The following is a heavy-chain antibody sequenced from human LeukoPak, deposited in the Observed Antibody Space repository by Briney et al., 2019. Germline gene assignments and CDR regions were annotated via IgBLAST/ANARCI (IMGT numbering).Heavy chain of an antibody. J-gene: IGHJ6*04. V-gene: IGHV1-69*13. CDR1: GGTFSSYA. CDR2: IIPIFGAA. CDR3: ARNAVPDRPFSGMDV. D-gene: IGHD2-2*01. Sequence: SVKVSCKASGGTFSSYAASWVRQAPGQRLEWMGGIIPIFGAANSAQKLQGRGTITADESTSTAYMEQSSLRAEDTAVYYCARNAVPDRPFSGMDVWGKGTTVTVSS.